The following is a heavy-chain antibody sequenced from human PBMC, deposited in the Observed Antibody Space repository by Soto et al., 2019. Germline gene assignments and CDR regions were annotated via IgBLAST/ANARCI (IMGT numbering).Heavy chain of an antibody. CDR2: ISSSSTTI. CDR1: GFTFSSYG. J-gene: IGHJ4*02. V-gene: IGHV3-48*02. Sequence: EVQLVESGGGLVQPGGSLRLSCAASGFTFSSYGMNWVRQAPGKGLEWVSYISSSSTTIYYADSVKGRFTIFRDNAKNSLYLQLNSLRDEDRAVYYCARSPYYYDSSNYYGYWGQGTLVTVSS. CDR3: ARSPYYYDSSNYYGY. D-gene: IGHD3-22*01.